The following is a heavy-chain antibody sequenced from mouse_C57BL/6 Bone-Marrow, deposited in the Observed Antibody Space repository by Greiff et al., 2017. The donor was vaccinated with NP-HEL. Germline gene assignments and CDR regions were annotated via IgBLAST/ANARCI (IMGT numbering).Heavy chain of an antibody. V-gene: IGHV6-3*01. CDR2: IRLKSDNYAT. J-gene: IGHJ4*01. D-gene: IGHD2-3*01. Sequence: EVQLVESGGGLVQPGGSMKLSCVASGFTFSNYWMNWVRQSPEKGLEWVAQIRLKSDNYATPYVGSLTGRFTISRDDSKSSVYLQMNNLMAEDTGIYYCTGGDGYYGSAMDYWGQGTSVTVSS. CDR1: GFTFSNYW. CDR3: TGGDGYYGSAMDY.